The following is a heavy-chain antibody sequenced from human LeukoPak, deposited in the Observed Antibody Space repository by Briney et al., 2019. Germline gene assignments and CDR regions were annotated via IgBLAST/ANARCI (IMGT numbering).Heavy chain of an antibody. CDR2: IYYSGST. Sequence: PSETLSLTCTVSGGSISNYYWSWIRQPPGKGLEWIGYIYYSGSTNYNPSLKSRVTISVDTSKNQFSLKLSSVTAADTAVYYCARHPPAYYCDSSGYEFDYWGQGTLVTVSS. CDR3: ARHPPAYYCDSSGYEFDY. CDR1: GGSISNYY. J-gene: IGHJ4*02. D-gene: IGHD3-22*01. V-gene: IGHV4-59*08.